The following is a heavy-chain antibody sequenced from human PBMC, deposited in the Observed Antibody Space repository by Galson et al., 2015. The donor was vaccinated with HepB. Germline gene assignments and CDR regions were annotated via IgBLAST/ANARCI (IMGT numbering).Heavy chain of an antibody. J-gene: IGHJ4*02. CDR3: ARHAYSSNWVDY. Sequence: SETLSLTCPVSGGSISSYYWSWIRQPPEKGLDWIGYIYYSGSTNYNPSLKSRVTIAVDTSKNQFSLKLSSVTAADTAVDYCARHAYSSNWVDYWGQGTLVTVSS. D-gene: IGHD6-13*01. CDR1: GGSISSYY. CDR2: IYYSGST. V-gene: IGHV4-59*08.